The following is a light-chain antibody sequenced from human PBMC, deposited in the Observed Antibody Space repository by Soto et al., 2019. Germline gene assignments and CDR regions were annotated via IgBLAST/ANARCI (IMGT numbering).Light chain of an antibody. Sequence: EIVLPQYPGTLSLSPGERSTLSCMASQSVSNNYLAWYQQKPGQAPRLLIYGASNRATGIPDRFSGSGSGTDFTLTISRLEPEDCAVYYCQQYGNSGTFGQGTKV. J-gene: IGKJ1*01. CDR3: QQYGNSGT. CDR1: QSVSNNY. CDR2: GAS. V-gene: IGKV3-20*01.